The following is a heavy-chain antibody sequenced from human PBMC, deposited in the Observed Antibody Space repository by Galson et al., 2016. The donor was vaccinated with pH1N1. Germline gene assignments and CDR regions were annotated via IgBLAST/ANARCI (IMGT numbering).Heavy chain of an antibody. Sequence: SETLSLTCTVSGGSISSSSYYWGWIRQPPGKGLEWIGSIYYSGSTYYNPSLKSRVTISVDTSKNQFSLKLSSVTAADTAVYYCARQGRGELLYYCDYWGQGTLVTVSS. CDR1: GGSISSSSYY. CDR3: ARQGRGELLYYCDY. D-gene: IGHD3-10*01. V-gene: IGHV4-39*01. CDR2: IYYSGST. J-gene: IGHJ4*02.